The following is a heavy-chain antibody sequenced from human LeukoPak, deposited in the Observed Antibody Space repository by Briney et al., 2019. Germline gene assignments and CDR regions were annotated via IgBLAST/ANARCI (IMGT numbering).Heavy chain of an antibody. CDR1: GFTFSSYG. Sequence: GGSLRLSCAASGFTFSSYGMHWVRQAPGKGLEWVAFIRYDGSNKYYADSVKGRFTISRDNSKNTLYLQTNSLRAEDTAVYYCAKVPSSWYYFDYWGQGTLVTVSS. V-gene: IGHV3-30*02. CDR2: IRYDGSNK. D-gene: IGHD6-13*01. CDR3: AKVPSSWYYFDY. J-gene: IGHJ4*02.